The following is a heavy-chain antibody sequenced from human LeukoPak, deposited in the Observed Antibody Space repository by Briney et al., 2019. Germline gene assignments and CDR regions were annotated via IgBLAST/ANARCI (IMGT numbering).Heavy chain of an antibody. J-gene: IGHJ4*02. D-gene: IGHD2-8*01. CDR1: GXTFSSYN. V-gene: IGHV3-21*01. CDR2: IVGSGISI. Sequence: PGGSLRLSCSASGXTFSSYNRHWVRQAPGKGLEWVSSIVGSGISIYYADSVKGRFTISRDNAKNSLSLQMSSLRAEDTAVYYCASQMGLEYWGQGALVTVSS. CDR3: ASQMGLEY.